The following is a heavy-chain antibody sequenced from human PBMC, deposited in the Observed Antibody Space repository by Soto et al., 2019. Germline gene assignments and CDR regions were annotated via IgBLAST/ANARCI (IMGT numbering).Heavy chain of an antibody. CDR3: AREPARYYYDSSGYYCEGMDV. V-gene: IGHV1-69*13. J-gene: IGHJ6*02. CDR1: GGTFSSYA. Sequence: ASVKVSCKASGGTFSSYAISWVRQAPGQGLEWMGGIIPIFGTANYAQKFQGRVTITADESTSTAYMELSSLRSEDTAVYYCAREPARYYYDSSGYYCEGMDVWGQGTTVTVSS. D-gene: IGHD3-22*01. CDR2: IIPIFGTA.